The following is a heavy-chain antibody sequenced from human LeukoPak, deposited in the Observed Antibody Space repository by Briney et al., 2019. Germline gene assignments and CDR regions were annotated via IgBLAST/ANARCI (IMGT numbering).Heavy chain of an antibody. Sequence: GRSLTLSCAASGFTLSSYEMNWVRHAPGKGLEWVSYISSSDSNLHYPDSVKGQFTISRDNAKNSLYLEMNSLRAEDTAVYYCARDGSGWYSDYWGQGTLVSVSS. CDR3: ARDGSGWYSDY. V-gene: IGHV3-48*03. CDR2: ISSSDSNL. J-gene: IGHJ4*02. CDR1: GFTLSSYE. D-gene: IGHD6-19*01.